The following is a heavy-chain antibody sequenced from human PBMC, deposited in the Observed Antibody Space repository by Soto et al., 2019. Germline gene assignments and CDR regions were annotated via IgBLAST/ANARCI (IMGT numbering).Heavy chain of an antibody. CDR3: ARGQEGIVATH. CDR2: VKDGGST. V-gene: IGHV4-34*01. Sequence: QVQLQQWGAGLLKPSETLSLTCTVNGGSLTGYYWSWIRQPPGKGLEWIGEVKDGGSTNYSPSLRGXXSXSXATSKNPFSLRLNSVTAADTAVYFCARGQEGIVATHWAQGALVTVSS. J-gene: IGHJ4*02. CDR1: GGSLTGYY. D-gene: IGHD5-12*01.